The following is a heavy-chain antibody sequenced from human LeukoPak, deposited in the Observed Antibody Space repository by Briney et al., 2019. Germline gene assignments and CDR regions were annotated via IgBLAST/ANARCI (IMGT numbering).Heavy chain of an antibody. CDR1: GFTFSSYG. CDR3: AKAMIVVGFDY. J-gene: IGHJ4*02. D-gene: IGHD3-22*01. V-gene: IGHV3-30*18. Sequence: PGGSLRLSCAASGFTFSSYGMHWVRQAPGKGLEWVAVISYDGSNKYYADSVKGRFTISRDNSKNTLYLQMNSLRAEDTAVYYCAKAMIVVGFDYWGQGTLVTVSS. CDR2: ISYDGSNK.